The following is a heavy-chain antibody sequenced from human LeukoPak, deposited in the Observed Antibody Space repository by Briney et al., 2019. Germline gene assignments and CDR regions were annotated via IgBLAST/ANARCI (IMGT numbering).Heavy chain of an antibody. J-gene: IGHJ4*02. CDR2: INQDGSDK. D-gene: IGHD3-10*01. V-gene: IGHV3-7*01. CDR1: GFTFSNYW. Sequence: GGSLRLSCAASGFTFSNYWMNWVRQAPAKGLECVANINQDGSDKYYVDSVKGRFTISRDNTKNSLYLQMNSLRAEDTARYYCAKTQLYGSGTIDYWGQGTLVTVSS. CDR3: AKTQLYGSGTIDY.